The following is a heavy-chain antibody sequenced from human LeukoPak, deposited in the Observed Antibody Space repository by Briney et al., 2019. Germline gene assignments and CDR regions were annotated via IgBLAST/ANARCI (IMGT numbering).Heavy chain of an antibody. D-gene: IGHD6-19*01. V-gene: IGHV4-61*08. CDR3: ARSYSSGFVGDDAFDI. CDR1: GGSISSGDYY. Sequence: SETLSLTCTVSGGSISSGDYYWSWIRQPPGKGLEWIGYIYYSGSTNYNPSLKSRVTISVDTSKNQFSLKLSSVTAADTAVYYCARSYSSGFVGDDAFDIWGQGTMVTVSS. CDR2: IYYSGST. J-gene: IGHJ3*02.